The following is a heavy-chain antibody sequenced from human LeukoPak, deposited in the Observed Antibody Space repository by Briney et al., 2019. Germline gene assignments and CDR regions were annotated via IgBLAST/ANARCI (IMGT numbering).Heavy chain of an antibody. J-gene: IGHJ4*02. Sequence: WASVKVSCKASGYTFTSYGISWVRQAPGQGLEWMGWISGSNGNTNYAQKFQGRVSMTADASTGTAYLELRSLRSDDTAVYYCARSGRGTYYYFDLWGQGTLVTVSS. CDR2: ISGSNGNT. CDR1: GYTFTSYG. D-gene: IGHD1-26*01. V-gene: IGHV1-18*01. CDR3: ARSGRGTYYYFDL.